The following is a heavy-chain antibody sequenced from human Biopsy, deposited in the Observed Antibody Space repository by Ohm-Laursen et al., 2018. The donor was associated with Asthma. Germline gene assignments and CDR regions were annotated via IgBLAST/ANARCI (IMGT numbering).Heavy chain of an antibody. Sequence: SVKVSCKPLGGTFNTYVIGWVQQAPEQGLEWMGGINSVFGTTTYPQKFQDRVTITADDSTSTVYMELSSLRSEDTAVYYCARKAGSCISRTCYSLDFWGQGTLVTVSS. CDR3: ARKAGSCISRTCYSLDF. D-gene: IGHD2-2*01. CDR2: INSVFGTT. V-gene: IGHV1-69*13. J-gene: IGHJ4*02. CDR1: GGTFNTYV.